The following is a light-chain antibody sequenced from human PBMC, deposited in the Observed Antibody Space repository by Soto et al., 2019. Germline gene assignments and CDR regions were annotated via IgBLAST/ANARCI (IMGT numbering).Light chain of an antibody. CDR3: SSYASSNSYV. Sequence: QSALTQPPSASGSPGQSVTISCTGTRSDVGGYNFVSWYQQHPGKAPKLMIYEVSQRPSGVPDRFSGSKSDNTASLTVSGLQAEDEDYYYCSSYASSNSYVFGTGTKLTVL. CDR1: RSDVGGYNF. J-gene: IGLJ1*01. CDR2: EVS. V-gene: IGLV2-8*01.